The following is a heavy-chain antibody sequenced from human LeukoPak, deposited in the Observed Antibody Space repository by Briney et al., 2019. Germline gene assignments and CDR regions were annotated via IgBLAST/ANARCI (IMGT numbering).Heavy chain of an antibody. Sequence: CGLTWVRQPPGRGRGWVSFISGSSGTIYYADSVKGRFTISRDNAKNSLYLQMNSLRAEDTAVYYCARRSEFGVLYYMDIWGKGTTVTVSS. V-gene: IGHV3-48*01. CDR3: ARRSEFGVLYYMDI. CDR2: ISGSSGTI. D-gene: IGHD3-16*01. J-gene: IGHJ6*03. CDR1: CG.